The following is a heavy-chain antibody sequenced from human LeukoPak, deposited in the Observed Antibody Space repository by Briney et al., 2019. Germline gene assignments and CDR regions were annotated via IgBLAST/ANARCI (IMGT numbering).Heavy chain of an antibody. D-gene: IGHD2-2*01. CDR2: INPNTGGT. J-gene: IGHJ4*02. Sequence: ASVKVSCKAAAYTFTDYYIHWVRQAPGQGLEWMGLINPNTGGTDYAQKFQGRVTMTRDTSITTAYMELNSLRSDDTALYYCARRHNVGVQARIDDRGTGSLVTVS. CDR1: AYTFTDYY. V-gene: IGHV1-2*02. CDR3: ARRHNVGVQARIDD.